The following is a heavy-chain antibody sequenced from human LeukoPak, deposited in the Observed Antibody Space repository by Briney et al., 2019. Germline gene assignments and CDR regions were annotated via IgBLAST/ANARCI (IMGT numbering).Heavy chain of an antibody. D-gene: IGHD3-10*01. V-gene: IGHV3-30-3*01. J-gene: IGHJ4*02. CDR3: ASFYGSGRDVDY. CDR1: GFTFSRYT. CDR2: ISLDRVTT. Sequence: GGSLRLSCVASGFTFSRYTMHWVRQTPGKGLEWVAVISLDRVTTFYADSVKGRFTISRDNAKNSLYLQMNSLRAEDTAVYYCASFYGSGRDVDYWGQGTLVTVSS.